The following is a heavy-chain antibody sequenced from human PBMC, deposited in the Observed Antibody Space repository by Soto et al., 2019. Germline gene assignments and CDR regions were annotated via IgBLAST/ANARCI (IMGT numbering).Heavy chain of an antibody. D-gene: IGHD3-3*01. CDR1: GGTFSSQA. CDR3: ARSDRYYDFWSGSLFFDF. J-gene: IGHJ4*02. V-gene: IGHV1-69*01. CDR2: IIPMFGTA. Sequence: QVPLVQSGAEVKKSGSSVKVSCKASGGTFSSQAISWVRQAPGQGLEWMGGIIPMFGTANYAQKLQGRVTIIADESTSTVYMELRSLRSEDTAVYYCARSDRYYDFWSGSLFFDFWGQGRLVTVSS.